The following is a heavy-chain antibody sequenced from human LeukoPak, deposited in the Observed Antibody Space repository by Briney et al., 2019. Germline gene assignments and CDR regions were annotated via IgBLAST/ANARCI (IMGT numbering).Heavy chain of an antibody. Sequence: SETLSLTCTVSGGSISSSSYYWGWIRQPPGKGLEWIGSIHYSGSTNYNPSLKSRVTISVDTSKNQFSLKLRSVTAADTAVYYCASSGEYGGDYFDYWGQGTLVTVSS. CDR1: GGSISSSSYY. J-gene: IGHJ4*02. D-gene: IGHD3-16*01. CDR3: ASSGEYGGDYFDY. CDR2: IHYSGST. V-gene: IGHV4-39*07.